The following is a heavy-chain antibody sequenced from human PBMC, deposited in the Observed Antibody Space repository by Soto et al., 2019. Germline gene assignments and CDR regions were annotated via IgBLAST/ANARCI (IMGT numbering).Heavy chain of an antibody. D-gene: IGHD3-3*01. V-gene: IGHV3-30*18. CDR3: AKRAYDFWSGYGPWFDP. CDR2: ISYDGSNK. CDR1: GFTFSSYG. J-gene: IGHJ5*02. Sequence: PGGSLRLSCAASGFTFSSYGMHWVRQAPGKGLEWVAVISYDGSNKYYADSVKGRFTISRDNSKNTLYLQMNSLRAEDTAVYYCAKRAYDFWSGYGPWFDPWGQGTLVTVSS.